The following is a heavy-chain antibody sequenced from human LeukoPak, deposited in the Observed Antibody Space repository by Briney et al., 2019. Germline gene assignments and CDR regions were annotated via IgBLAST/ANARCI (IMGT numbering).Heavy chain of an antibody. V-gene: IGHV1-8*01. Sequence: ASVKVSCKASGYTFTSYDINWVRQATGQGLEWMGWMNPNSGNTGYAQKLQGRVTMTTDTSTSTAYMELRSLRSDDTAVYYCARWTFWSGYPHFDYWGQGTLVTVSS. J-gene: IGHJ4*02. CDR1: GYTFTSYD. CDR2: MNPNSGNT. D-gene: IGHD3-3*01. CDR3: ARWTFWSGYPHFDY.